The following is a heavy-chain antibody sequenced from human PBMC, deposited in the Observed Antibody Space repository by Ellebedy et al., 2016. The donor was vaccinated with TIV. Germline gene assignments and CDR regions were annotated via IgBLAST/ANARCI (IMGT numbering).Heavy chain of an antibody. D-gene: IGHD5-18*01. CDR1: GGTFSSYG. Sequence: ASVKVSCKASGGTFSSYGINWVRQAPGQGLEWMGRIIPILGRPDYAQSFQGRVTINADKSTGTPYLELSGLRSEDTAVYYCATDSRYSYGYRFNFWGQGTLVIVSS. CDR3: ATDSRYSYGYRFNF. J-gene: IGHJ4*02. V-gene: IGHV1-69*04. CDR2: IIPILGRP.